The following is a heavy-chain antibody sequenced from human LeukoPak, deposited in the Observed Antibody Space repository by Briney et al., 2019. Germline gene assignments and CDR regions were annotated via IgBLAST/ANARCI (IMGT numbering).Heavy chain of an antibody. J-gene: IGHJ4*02. CDR1: GYTFTCYY. V-gene: IGHV1-46*01. Sequence: ASVKVSCKASGYTFTCYYMHWVRLAPGQGLEWMGIINPSVGSTSYEQKFQGRVTMTRDTSTSTVYMELSSLRSEVTAVYYCARDGEESIDYWGQGTLDTVSS. CDR2: INPSVGST. CDR3: ARDGEESIDY. D-gene: IGHD3-10*01.